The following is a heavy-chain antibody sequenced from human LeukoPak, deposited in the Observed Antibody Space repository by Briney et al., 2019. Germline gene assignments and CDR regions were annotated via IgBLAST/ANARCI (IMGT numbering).Heavy chain of an antibody. Sequence: PSETLSLTCAVYGGSFSCYYWSWIRQPPGKGLEWIGEINHSGSTNYNPSLKSRVTISVDTSKNQFSLKLSSVTAADTAVYYCARGLGVAARPSYYGMDVWGQGTTVTVSS. D-gene: IGHD6-6*01. CDR2: INHSGST. J-gene: IGHJ6*02. CDR3: ARGLGVAARPSYYGMDV. V-gene: IGHV4-34*01. CDR1: GGSFSCYY.